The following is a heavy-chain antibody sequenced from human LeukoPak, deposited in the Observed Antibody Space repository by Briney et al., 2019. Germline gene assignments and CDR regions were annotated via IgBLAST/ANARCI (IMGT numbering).Heavy chain of an antibody. V-gene: IGHV1-2*02. J-gene: IGHJ6*02. CDR3: ARDQGAYYYYYGMDV. Sequence: ASVKVSCKASGYTFTGYYMHWVRQAPGQGLEWMGWINPNSGGTNYAQKFQGRVTMTRDTSISAAYMGLSRLRSDDTAVYYCARDQGAYYYYYGMDVWGQGTTVTVSS. CDR1: GYTFTGYY. D-gene: IGHD4/OR15-4a*01. CDR2: INPNSGGT.